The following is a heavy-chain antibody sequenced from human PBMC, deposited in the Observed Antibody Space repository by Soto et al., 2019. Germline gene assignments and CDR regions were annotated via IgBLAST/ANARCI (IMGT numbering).Heavy chain of an antibody. D-gene: IGHD2-15*01. CDR1: GGSITSGGYS. V-gene: IGHV4-31*03. J-gene: IGHJ6*02. CDR2: IYYSGST. Sequence: SETLSLTCTVSGGSITSGGYSWSLIRQHPGKGLEWIGYIYYSGSTYYNPSLKSRVTISVEKSKNQFSLKLRSVTAADTAVYYCAGASGGCSGGSCYYYYYGMDVWGQGTTVTVSS. CDR3: AGASGGCSGGSCYYYYYGMDV.